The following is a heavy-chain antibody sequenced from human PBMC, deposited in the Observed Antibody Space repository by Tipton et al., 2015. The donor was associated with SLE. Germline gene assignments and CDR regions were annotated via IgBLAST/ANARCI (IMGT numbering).Heavy chain of an antibody. CDR2: VLSSGTT. CDR3: ARYFYDSSGVCLFDL. J-gene: IGHJ4*02. Sequence: LRLSCTVSGGSISTGGYYWSWIRQHPGKGLEWIGYVLSSGTTYYNPSLQGRLSMSLDTSKNQLSLQLSSVTSADTAVYYRARYFYDSSGVCLFDLWGQGTLVTVSS. V-gene: IGHV4-31*02. CDR1: GGSISTGGYY. D-gene: IGHD3-22*01.